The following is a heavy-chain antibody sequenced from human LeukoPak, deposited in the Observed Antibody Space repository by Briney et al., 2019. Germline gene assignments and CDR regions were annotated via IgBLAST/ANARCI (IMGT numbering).Heavy chain of an antibody. J-gene: IGHJ6*04. CDR1: GYSFINYY. D-gene: IGHD3-10*01. CDR2: INPSDGSA. CDR3: ARGEYYGSGSYLVDYYAMDA. Sequence: GASVKVSCKASGYSFINYYLHWVRQAPGQGLEWMGIINPSDGSASYAQRLQGRLTMTRETSTSTVYMELSSLNSEDTAVYYCARGEYYGSGSYLVDYYAMDAWGKETTVSVSS. V-gene: IGHV1-46*01.